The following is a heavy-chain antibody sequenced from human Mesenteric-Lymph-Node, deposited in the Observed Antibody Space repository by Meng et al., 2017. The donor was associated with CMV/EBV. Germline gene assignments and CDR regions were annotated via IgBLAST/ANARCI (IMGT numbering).Heavy chain of an antibody. V-gene: IGHV4-39*07. J-gene: IGHJ5*02. Sequence: SYDWGWIRQPPGKGLEWIGSIYYSGSTYYNPSLKSRVTISVDTSKNQFSLKLSSVTAADTAVYYCARAPLTLYCSGGSCYKLNWFDPWGQGTLVTVSS. CDR3: ARAPLTLYCSGGSCYKLNWFDP. CDR2: IYYSGST. D-gene: IGHD2-15*01. CDR1: SYD.